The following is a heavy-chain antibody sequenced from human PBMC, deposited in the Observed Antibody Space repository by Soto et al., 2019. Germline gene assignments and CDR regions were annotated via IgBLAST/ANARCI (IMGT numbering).Heavy chain of an antibody. J-gene: IGHJ4*02. CDR3: ARVPTVVTTAYYFDY. D-gene: IGHD4-17*01. CDR2: ISYDGSNK. Sequence: QVQLVESGGGVVQPGRSLRLSCAASGFTFSSYAMHWVRQAPGKGLEWVAVISYDGSNKYYADSVKGRFTISRDNSKNTLYLQMNSLRADDTGVYYCARVPTVVTTAYYFDYWGQGTLVTVSS. CDR1: GFTFSSYA. V-gene: IGHV3-30-3*01.